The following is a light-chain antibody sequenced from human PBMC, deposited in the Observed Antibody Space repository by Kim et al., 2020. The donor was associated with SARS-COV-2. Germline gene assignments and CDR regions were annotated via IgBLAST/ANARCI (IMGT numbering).Light chain of an antibody. J-gene: IGLJ3*02. CDR3: SSYTSSSTWV. CDR2: DVS. Sequence: QSALTQPASVSGSPGQSITISCTGTSSDVGRYNYVSWYQQHPGKAPQLIIYDVSKRPSGVSNRFSGSKSGNTASLTNSGLQGEDEADYYCSSYTSSSTWVFGGGTQLTVL. CDR1: SSDVGRYNY. V-gene: IGLV2-14*01.